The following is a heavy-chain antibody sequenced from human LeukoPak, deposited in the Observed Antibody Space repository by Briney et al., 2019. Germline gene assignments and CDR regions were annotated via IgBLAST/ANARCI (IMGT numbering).Heavy chain of an antibody. CDR3: ARATNNIVVVPAAMYYFDY. CDR1: GGSISSGSYY. D-gene: IGHD2-2*01. CDR2: IYTSGST. Sequence: SETLSLTCSVSGGSISSGSYYWSWIRQPAGKGLEWIGRIYTSGSTNYNPSLKSRVTISVDTSKNQFSLKLSSVTAADTAVYYCARATNNIVVVPAAMYYFDYWGQGTLVTVSS. J-gene: IGHJ4*02. V-gene: IGHV4-61*02.